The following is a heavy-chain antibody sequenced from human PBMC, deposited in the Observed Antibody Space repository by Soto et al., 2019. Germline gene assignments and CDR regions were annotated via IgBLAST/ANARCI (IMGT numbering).Heavy chain of an antibody. CDR2: IYTTGST. Sequence: SETLSLTCTVSGGSISTYFWSWIRQPAGGGPEWIGRIYTTGSTNYNPSLKSRVTMSLDTSRNQFSLKLSSVTAADTAVYYCARAPPGPAPRWGVWGHGTTVTVSS. D-gene: IGHD3-16*01. V-gene: IGHV4-4*07. CDR3: ARAPPGPAPRWGV. J-gene: IGHJ6*02. CDR1: GGSISTYF.